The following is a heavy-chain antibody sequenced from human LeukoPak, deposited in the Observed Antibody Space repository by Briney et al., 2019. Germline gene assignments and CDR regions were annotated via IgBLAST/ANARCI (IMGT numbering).Heavy chain of an antibody. CDR1: GGSISSYY. Sequence: PSETLSLTCTVSGGSISSYYWSWIRQPPGKGLEWIGDIYYSGSTNYNPSPKSRVTISVHTSKNQFSLKLSSVTAADTAVYYCARDRGSTSCYDYWGQGTLVTVSS. J-gene: IGHJ4*02. CDR3: ARDRGSTSCYDY. CDR2: IYYSGST. D-gene: IGHD2-2*01. V-gene: IGHV4-59*01.